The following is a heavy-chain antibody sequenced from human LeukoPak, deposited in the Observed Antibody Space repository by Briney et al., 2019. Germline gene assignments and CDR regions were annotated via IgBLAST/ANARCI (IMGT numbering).Heavy chain of an antibody. V-gene: IGHV4-30-4*01. CDR2: IYYSGST. J-gene: IGHJ4*02. CDR1: AGSISSGDYY. Sequence: PSETLSLTCTVSAGSISSGDYYWSWIRQPPGKGLEGIGYIYYSGSTYYNPSLNSSVTTSVDTSKNQCSLKLNSVTAADTAVHYCARTGGTIDYWGQGTLVTVSS. D-gene: IGHD2-8*02. CDR3: ARTGGTIDY.